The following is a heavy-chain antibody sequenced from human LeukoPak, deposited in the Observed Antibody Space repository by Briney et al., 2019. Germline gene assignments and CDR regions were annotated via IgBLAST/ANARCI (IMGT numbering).Heavy chain of an antibody. CDR1: GGSISSYY. J-gene: IGHJ4*02. V-gene: IGHV4-59*01. Sequence: PPETLSLTCTVSGGSISSYYWSWIRQPPGKGLECIGYIHYSGSTNYNPSLKSRVTISVDTSKNQFSLKLKSVTAADTAVYYCARGGRDYDFWSGYYFDYWGQGTLVTVSS. CDR2: IHYSGST. D-gene: IGHD3-3*01. CDR3: ARGGRDYDFWSGYYFDY.